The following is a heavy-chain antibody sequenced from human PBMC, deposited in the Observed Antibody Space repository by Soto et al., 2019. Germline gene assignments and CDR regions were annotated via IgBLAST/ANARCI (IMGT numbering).Heavy chain of an antibody. CDR3: ARDGVRGVTGYYYYGMDV. Sequence: PGGSLRLSCAASGFTSSSYGMHWVRQAPGKGLEWVAVIWYDGSNKYYADSVKGRFTISRDNSKNTLYLQMNSLRAEDTAVYYCARDGVRGVTGYYYYGMDVWGQGTTVTVSS. CDR2: IWYDGSNK. CDR1: GFTSSSYG. V-gene: IGHV3-33*01. J-gene: IGHJ6*02. D-gene: IGHD3-10*01.